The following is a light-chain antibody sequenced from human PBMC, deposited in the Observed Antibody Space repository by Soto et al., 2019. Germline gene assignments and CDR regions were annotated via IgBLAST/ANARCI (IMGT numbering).Light chain of an antibody. CDR3: AAWDDSLNGQV. J-gene: IGLJ2*01. Sequence: QSVLTQPPSASGTPGQTVTISCSGSSSNIGLNDVHWYRQLSGTAPKILIYDTNQQATGVPDRFSGSRSGTSASLAIHGLQSEDEADYHCAAWDDSLNGQVFGGGTQLTVL. V-gene: IGLV1-44*01. CDR2: DTN. CDR1: SSNIGLND.